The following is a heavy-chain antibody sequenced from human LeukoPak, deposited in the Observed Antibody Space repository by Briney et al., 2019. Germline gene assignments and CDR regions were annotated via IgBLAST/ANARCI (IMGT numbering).Heavy chain of an antibody. D-gene: IGHD2/OR15-2a*01. J-gene: IGHJ5*02. CDR1: RFTFSSNT. CDR2: ISSTSSSI. V-gene: IGHV3-21*04. CDR3: ARDVTWRFDP. Sequence: GGSLRLSCAASRFTFSSNTMNWVRQARGRGLEWVSSISSTSSSIYYADSVKGRFTISRDNAKNSLYLQMNSPRAEDTAVYYCARDVTWRFDPRGQGTLVTVSS.